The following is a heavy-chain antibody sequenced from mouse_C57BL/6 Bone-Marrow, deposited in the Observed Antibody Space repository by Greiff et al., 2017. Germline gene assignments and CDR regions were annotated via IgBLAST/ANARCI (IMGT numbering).Heavy chain of an antibody. J-gene: IGHJ2*01. V-gene: IGHV14-4*01. CDR2: IDPEIGDT. Sequence: VQLQQSWAELVRPGASVKLSCTASGFNIKDDYIHWVKQRPEQGLEWIGWIDPEIGDTEYASKFQGKATITSDTSSNTAYLQLSSLTSEDTAVYYCSSFDGNYFDFWGQGTPLTVAS. D-gene: IGHD2-3*01. CDR1: GFNIKDDY. CDR3: SSFDGNYFDF.